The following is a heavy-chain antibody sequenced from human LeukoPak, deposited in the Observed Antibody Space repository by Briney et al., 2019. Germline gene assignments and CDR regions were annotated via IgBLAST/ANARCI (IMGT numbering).Heavy chain of an antibody. Sequence: PSETLSLTCTVSGGSISSGGYYWSWIRQHPGKGLEWIGYIYYSGSTYYNPSLKSRVTISVDTSKNQFSLRLSSVTAADTDVYYCARELLWSGYCSGGSCNAFDIWGQGTMVTVSS. V-gene: IGHV4-31*03. J-gene: IGHJ3*02. CDR2: IYYSGST. CDR3: ARELLWSGYCSGGSCNAFDI. D-gene: IGHD2-15*01. CDR1: GGSISSGGYY.